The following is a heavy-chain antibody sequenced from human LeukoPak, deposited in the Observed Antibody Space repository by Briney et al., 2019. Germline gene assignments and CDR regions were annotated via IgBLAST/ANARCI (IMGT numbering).Heavy chain of an antibody. D-gene: IGHD3-3*01. J-gene: IGHJ4*02. Sequence: ASVKVSCKASGYTFTGYYMHWVRQAPGQRLEWMGRINPNSGGTNYAQKFQGRVTMTRDTSISTAYMELSRLRSDDTAVYYCARESRRFLEWYIDYWGQGTLVTVSS. CDR1: GYTFTGYY. V-gene: IGHV1-2*06. CDR3: ARESRRFLEWYIDY. CDR2: INPNSGGT.